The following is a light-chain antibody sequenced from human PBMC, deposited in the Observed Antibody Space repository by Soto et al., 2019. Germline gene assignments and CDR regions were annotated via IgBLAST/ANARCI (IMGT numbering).Light chain of an antibody. J-gene: IGKJ1*01. CDR1: QSLLHSNGYNY. V-gene: IGKV2-28*01. Sequence: DIVMTQSLRSLPVTPGEPASISCRSSQSLLHSNGYNYLDWYLQKPGQSPQLLMYLGSYRASGVPDRFTGSGSGTDFTLKISRVEAEDVGLYYSMQALQTPWTFGQGTKVEIK. CDR3: MQALQTPWT. CDR2: LGS.